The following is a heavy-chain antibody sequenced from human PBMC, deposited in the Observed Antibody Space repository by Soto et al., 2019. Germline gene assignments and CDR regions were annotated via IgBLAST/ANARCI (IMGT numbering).Heavy chain of an antibody. Sequence: EVQLVESGGGLVKPGGSLRLSCAASGFTFSSYSMNWVRQAPGKGLEWVSSISSSSSYIYYADSVKGRFTISRDNAKNSLYLQMNSLRAEDTAVYYCARVEDFWSGVPDYWGQGTLVTVSS. V-gene: IGHV3-21*01. CDR3: ARVEDFWSGVPDY. CDR2: ISSSSSYI. J-gene: IGHJ4*02. CDR1: GFTFSSYS. D-gene: IGHD3-3*01.